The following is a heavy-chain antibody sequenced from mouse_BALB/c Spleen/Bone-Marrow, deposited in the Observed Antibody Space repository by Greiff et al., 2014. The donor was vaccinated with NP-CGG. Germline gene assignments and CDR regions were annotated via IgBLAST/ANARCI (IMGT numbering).Heavy chain of an antibody. CDR1: GYSITSGYY. D-gene: IGHD2-3*01. CDR3: ARGEGWHYFDY. J-gene: IGHJ2*01. V-gene: IGHV3-6*02. CDR2: ISYDGSN. Sequence: VQLKESGPGLVKPSQSLSLTCSVTGYSITSGYYWNWIRQFPGNKLEWMGYISYDGSNNYNPSLKDRISITRDTSKNQFFLKLNSVTTEGTATYYCARGEGWHYFDYWGQGTTLTVSS.